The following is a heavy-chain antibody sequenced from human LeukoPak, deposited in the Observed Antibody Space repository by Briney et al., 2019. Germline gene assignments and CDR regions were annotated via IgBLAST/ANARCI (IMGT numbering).Heavy chain of an antibody. V-gene: IGHV4-39*01. CDR1: GGSISSSSYY. Sequence: SETLSLTCTVSGGSISSSSYYWGWIRQPPGKGLEWIGSIYYSGSTYYNPSLKSRVTISVDTSKDQFSLKLSSVTAADTAVYYCARPYGAAGLDWGQGTLVTVSS. CDR2: IYYSGST. CDR3: ARPYGAAGLD. J-gene: IGHJ4*02. D-gene: IGHD4-17*01.